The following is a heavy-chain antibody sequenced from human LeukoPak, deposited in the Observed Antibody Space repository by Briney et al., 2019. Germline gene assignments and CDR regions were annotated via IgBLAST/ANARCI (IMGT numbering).Heavy chain of an antibody. CDR1: GGTFSSYA. CDR2: SIPILGIA. J-gene: IGHJ4*02. D-gene: IGHD5-18*01. V-gene: IGHV1-69*04. Sequence: SVKVSCKASGGTFSSYAISWVRQAPGQGLEWMGRSIPILGIANYAQKFQGRVTITADKSTSTAYMELSSLRSEDTAVYYCADSLGGYSYGSDYWGQGTLVTVSS. CDR3: ADSLGGYSYGSDY.